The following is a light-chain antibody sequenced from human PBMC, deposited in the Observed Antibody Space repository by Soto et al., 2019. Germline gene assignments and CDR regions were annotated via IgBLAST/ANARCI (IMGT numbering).Light chain of an antibody. J-gene: IGKJ4*01. CDR2: GAS. V-gene: IGKV3-15*01. Sequence: ETLMTQSPATLSVSPGERVTLSCRASQSVSSDLAWYQQKPGQAPRLLIYGASTRATGIPARFSGSGSGTEFTLTISSLQSEDFAVYYCQQYNNWALVIFGGGTKVDIK. CDR3: QQYNNWALVI. CDR1: QSVSSD.